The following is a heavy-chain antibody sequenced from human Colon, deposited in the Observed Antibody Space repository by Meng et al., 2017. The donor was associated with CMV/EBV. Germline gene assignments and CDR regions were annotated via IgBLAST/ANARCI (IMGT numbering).Heavy chain of an antibody. J-gene: IGHJ6*02. V-gene: IGHV1-2*02. Sequence: ASVKVSCKASGYTFTGCYMHWVRQAPGQGLEWMGWINPNSGGTNYAQKFQGRVTMTRDTSISTAYMELSRLRSDDTAVYYCARVEIWSGYQPPGNYYYYYGMDVWGQGTTVTVSS. CDR2: INPNSGGT. CDR1: GYTFTGCY. D-gene: IGHD3-3*01. CDR3: ARVEIWSGYQPPGNYYYYYGMDV.